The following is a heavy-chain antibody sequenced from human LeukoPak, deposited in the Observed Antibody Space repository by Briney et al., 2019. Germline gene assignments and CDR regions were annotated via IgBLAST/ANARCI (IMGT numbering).Heavy chain of an antibody. J-gene: IGHJ5*02. CDR3: ARARMVRGVISSWFDP. CDR1: GYTFTGYY. V-gene: IGHV1-2*04. CDR2: TNPNSGGT. D-gene: IGHD3-10*01. Sequence: ASVKVSCKASGYTFTGYYMHWVRQAPGQGLEWMGWTNPNSGGTNYAQKFQGWVTMTRDTSISTAYMELSRLRSDDTAVYYCARARMVRGVISSWFDPWGQGTLVTVSS.